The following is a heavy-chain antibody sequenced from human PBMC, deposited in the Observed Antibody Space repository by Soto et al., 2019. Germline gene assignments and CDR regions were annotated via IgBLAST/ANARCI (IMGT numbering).Heavy chain of an antibody. Sequence: QVQLVQSGAEVKKPEASVKVSCKASGITFSTYAIHWVRQAPGQRLEWMGWINAGNGDTRYSQKFQGRVTLTRDTSANTVYMDLSSLRSEDTALYYCARAISGYVTWGQGTLVTVSS. D-gene: IGHD5-12*01. CDR1: GITFSTYA. J-gene: IGHJ5*02. CDR3: ARAISGYVT. CDR2: INAGNGDT. V-gene: IGHV1-3*01.